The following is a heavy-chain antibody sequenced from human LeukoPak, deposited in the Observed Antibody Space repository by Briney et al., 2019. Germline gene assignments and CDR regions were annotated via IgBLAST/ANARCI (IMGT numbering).Heavy chain of an antibody. Sequence: SETLSLTCSVSGGSISSYYWSWIRQPPGKGLKWIGYIYYSGSTNYNPSLKSRVTISVDTSKNQFSLKLSSVTAADTAVYYCARVEGGIPFDYWGQGTLVTVSS. J-gene: IGHJ4*02. CDR2: IYYSGST. CDR3: ARVEGGIPFDY. D-gene: IGHD3-16*01. CDR1: GGSISSYY. V-gene: IGHV4-59*01.